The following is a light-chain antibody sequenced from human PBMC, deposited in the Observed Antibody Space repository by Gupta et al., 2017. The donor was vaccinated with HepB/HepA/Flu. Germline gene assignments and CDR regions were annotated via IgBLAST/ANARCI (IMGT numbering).Light chain of an antibody. Sequence: DIQMTQSPSSLSASVGDRVTITCRASQTISNYLNWFQQKPGKAPKLLIYGASSLQTGVPSRFSGSGSETDFTLTISSLQPEDFATYYCQQSDSVPFTFGPGTKVDIK. CDR1: QTISNY. J-gene: IGKJ3*01. V-gene: IGKV1-39*01. CDR3: QQSDSVPFT. CDR2: GAS.